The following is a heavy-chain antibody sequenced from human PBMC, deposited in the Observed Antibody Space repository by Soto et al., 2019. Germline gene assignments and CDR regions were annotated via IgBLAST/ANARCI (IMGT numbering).Heavy chain of an antibody. J-gene: IGHJ6*03. Sequence: GGSLRLSCAASGFTFSSYGMHWVRQAPGKGLEWVAVIWYDGSNKYYADSVKGRFTISRDNSKNTLYLQMNSLRAEDTAVYYCARVYYDFWSGIYYMDVWGKGTTVTVSS. V-gene: IGHV3-33*01. CDR3: ARVYYDFWSGIYYMDV. CDR1: GFTFSSYG. D-gene: IGHD3-3*01. CDR2: IWYDGSNK.